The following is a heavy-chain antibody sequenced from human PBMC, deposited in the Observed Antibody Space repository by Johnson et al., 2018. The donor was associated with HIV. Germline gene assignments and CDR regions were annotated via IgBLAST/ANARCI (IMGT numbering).Heavy chain of an antibody. CDR2: IRYDGSNK. D-gene: IGHD3-22*01. J-gene: IGHJ3*02. Sequence: QVQLVESGGGVVQPGRSLRLSCAASGFTFSTYWMSWVRQAPGKGLEWVAFIRYDGSNKYYEDSVKGRFPVSRDSSKNTLYLQMNSLRAEDTAVYFCARDRRYYDSSGYYHDAFDIWGQGTMVTVSS. CDR1: GFTFSTYW. CDR3: ARDRRYYDSSGYYHDAFDI. V-gene: IGHV3-33*08.